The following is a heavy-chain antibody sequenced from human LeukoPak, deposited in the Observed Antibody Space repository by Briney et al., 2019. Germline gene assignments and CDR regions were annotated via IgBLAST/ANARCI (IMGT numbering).Heavy chain of an antibody. Sequence: PGRSLRLSCAASGFTFDDYAMHWVRQAPGKSLEWVSGISWNSGSIGYADSVKGRFTISRDNAKNSLYLQMNSLRAEDTALYYCAKGIIAAAGSFDYWGQGTLVTVSS. J-gene: IGHJ4*02. V-gene: IGHV3-9*01. CDR3: AKGIIAAAGSFDY. CDR2: ISWNSGSI. D-gene: IGHD6-13*01. CDR1: GFTFDDYA.